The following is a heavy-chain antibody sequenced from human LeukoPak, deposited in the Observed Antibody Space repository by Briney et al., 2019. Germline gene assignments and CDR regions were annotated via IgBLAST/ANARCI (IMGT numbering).Heavy chain of an antibody. CDR3: ARDPPLGSCSTISCPHLDY. CDR2: ISSSSSFI. V-gene: IGHV3-21*01. D-gene: IGHD2-2*01. CDR1: GFTFSRYS. J-gene: IGHJ4*02. Sequence: NSGGSLRLSCAASGFTFSRYSMNWVRQAPGKGLEWVSSISSSSSFIYYADSVKGRFTISRDNAKNSLNLQMNSLRAEDTAVYYCARDPPLGSCSTISCPHLDYWGQGTLVTVSS.